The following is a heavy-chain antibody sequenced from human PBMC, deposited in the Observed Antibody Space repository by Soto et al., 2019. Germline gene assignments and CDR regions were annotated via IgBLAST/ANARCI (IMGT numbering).Heavy chain of an antibody. CDR2: IYWDDDK. V-gene: IGHV2-5*02. D-gene: IGHD3-3*01. CDR3: ARNYDFWSGPDYYYYMDV. Sequence: QITLKESGPPLVKPTQPLTLTCTFSGFSLTTNGVGVGWIRQPPGKALEWLALIYWDDDKRYSPSLKSRLTITKDTSKNQVVLTMTNMDPVDTATYYCARNYDFWSGPDYYYYMDVWGKGTTVTVSS. CDR1: GFSLTTNGVG. J-gene: IGHJ6*03.